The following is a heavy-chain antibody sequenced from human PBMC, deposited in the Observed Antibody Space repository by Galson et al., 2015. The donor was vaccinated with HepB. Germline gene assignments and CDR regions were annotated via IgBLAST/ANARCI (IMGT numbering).Heavy chain of an antibody. J-gene: IGHJ4*02. CDR1: GYSFTSYW. D-gene: IGHD3-22*01. CDR3: ARSSFYDDSSGYALDY. CDR2: IYPGDSDT. V-gene: IGHV5-51*01. Sequence: QSGAEVKKPGESLKISCKGSGYSFTSYWIGWVRQMPGKGLEWMGIIYPGDSDTRYSPSFQGQVTISADKSISTAYLQWSSLKASDTAMYYCARSSFYDDSSGYALDYWGQGTLVTVSS.